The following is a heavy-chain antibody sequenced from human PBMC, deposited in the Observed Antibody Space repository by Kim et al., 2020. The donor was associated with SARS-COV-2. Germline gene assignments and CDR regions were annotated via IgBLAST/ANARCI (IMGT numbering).Heavy chain of an antibody. J-gene: IGHJ4*02. CDR3: ARARVYCTNGVCYPGVFDY. CDR1: GFTFSSYW. D-gene: IGHD2-8*01. CDR2: IKQDGSEK. Sequence: GGSLRLSCAASGFTFSSYWMSWVRQAPGKGLEWVANIKQDGSEKYYVGSVKGRFTISRDNAKNSLYLQMNSLRAEDTAVYYCARARVYCTNGVCYPGVFDYWGQGTLVTVSS. V-gene: IGHV3-7*01.